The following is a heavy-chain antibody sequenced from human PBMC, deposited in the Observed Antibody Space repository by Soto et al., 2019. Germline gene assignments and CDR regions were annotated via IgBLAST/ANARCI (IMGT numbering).Heavy chain of an antibody. Sequence: GGSLRLSCSASGFIFSESAIYWVRQVPGKGLEAISAVSTSGRSTYYADSVKDRFTISRDNSKNTLFLQMGSLRPEDTAIYYCVKQAHGLDGVAFDYWGQGTQVTVSS. D-gene: IGHD2-15*01. CDR2: VSTSGRST. CDR1: GFIFSESA. J-gene: IGHJ4*02. CDR3: VKQAHGLDGVAFDY. V-gene: IGHV3-64D*06.